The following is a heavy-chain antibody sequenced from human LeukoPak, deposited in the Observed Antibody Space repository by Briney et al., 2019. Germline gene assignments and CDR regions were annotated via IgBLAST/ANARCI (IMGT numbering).Heavy chain of an antibody. Sequence: GGSLRLSCADSGFTFDSYGMHWVRQAPGKGLXXXXXISYDGNNKXXXXSXXXXXTISRDNSKNTLYLQMNSLRAEDTAVYYCTRERDLSLYYFDYWGQGTLVTVSS. CDR3: TRERDLSLYYFDY. CDR2: ISYDGNNK. J-gene: IGHJ4*02. CDR1: GFTFDSYG. V-gene: IGHV3-30*03.